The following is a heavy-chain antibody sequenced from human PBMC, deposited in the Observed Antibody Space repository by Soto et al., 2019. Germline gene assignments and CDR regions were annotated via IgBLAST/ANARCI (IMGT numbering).Heavy chain of an antibody. V-gene: IGHV1-3*01. Sequence: ASVKVSCKASGYTFTSYAMHWVRQAPGQRLEWMGWINAGNGNTKYSQKFQGRVTITRDTSASTAYMELSSPRSEDTAVYYCARSYGGNRLYYFDYWGQGTLVTVSS. CDR2: INAGNGNT. D-gene: IGHD2-15*01. CDR3: ARSYGGNRLYYFDY. CDR1: GYTFTSYA. J-gene: IGHJ4*02.